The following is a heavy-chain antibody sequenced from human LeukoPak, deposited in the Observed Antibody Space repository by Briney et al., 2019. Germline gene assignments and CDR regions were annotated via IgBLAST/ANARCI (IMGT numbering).Heavy chain of an antibody. Sequence: AGGSLRLSCAASGFTFSSYWMSWVRQAPGKGLEWVANINQDGGEKYYVDSVMGRITMSRDNAKNSLPLQMNSLRAEDTAVYYCARVRVYNSGWALSYYFEYWGQGTLVTVSS. CDR2: INQDGGEK. J-gene: IGHJ4*02. CDR1: GFTFSSYW. CDR3: ARVRVYNSGWALSYYFEY. V-gene: IGHV3-7*01. D-gene: IGHD6-19*01.